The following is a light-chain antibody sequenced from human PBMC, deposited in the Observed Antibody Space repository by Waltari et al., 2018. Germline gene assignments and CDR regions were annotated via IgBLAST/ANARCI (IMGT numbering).Light chain of an antibody. CDR1: SSDVGGYNY. Sequence: QSALTQPPSASGSPGQSVTISCTGTSSDVGGYNYVSWYQQHPGKAPKLMFDEVSKRPSGVPGRFSGSKSGNAASLTVSGLQAEDEADYYCSSYAGSNVVFGGGTKLTVL. V-gene: IGLV2-8*01. J-gene: IGLJ2*01. CDR2: EVS. CDR3: SSYAGSNVV.